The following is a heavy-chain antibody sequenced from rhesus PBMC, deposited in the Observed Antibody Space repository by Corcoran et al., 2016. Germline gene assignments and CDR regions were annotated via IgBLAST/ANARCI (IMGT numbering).Heavy chain of an antibody. D-gene: IGHD1-38*01. CDR1: GGSISSNL. CDR2: ISGRDGNT. Sequence: QLQLQESGPGLVKPSETLSLTCAVSGGSISSNLWSWLRPPPGKGRGWIGRISGRDGNTEYNPSLKSLVTISTDTSKNQLSLKLNSGTAADTAVYYCSGGDTWTDFLYWGQGVLVTVSS. V-gene: IGHV4-173*01. CDR3: SGGDTWTDFLY. J-gene: IGHJ4*01.